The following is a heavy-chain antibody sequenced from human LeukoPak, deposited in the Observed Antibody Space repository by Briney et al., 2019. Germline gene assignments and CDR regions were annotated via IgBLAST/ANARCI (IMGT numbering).Heavy chain of an antibody. CDR1: GFTFSSYW. V-gene: IGHV3-21*01. CDR3: ARNPEYYFDY. J-gene: IGHJ4*02. Sequence: PGGSLRLSCAASGFTFSSYWMSWVRQAPGKGLEWVSSISSSSSYIYYADSVKGRFTISRDNAKNSLYLQMNSLRAGDTAVYYCARNPEYYFDYWGQGTLVTVSS. D-gene: IGHD1-14*01. CDR2: ISSSSSYI.